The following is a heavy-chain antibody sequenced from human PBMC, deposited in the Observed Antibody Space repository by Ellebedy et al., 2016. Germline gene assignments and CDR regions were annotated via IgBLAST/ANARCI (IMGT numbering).Heavy chain of an antibody. CDR1: GFTFSSYA. D-gene: IGHD6-19*01. CDR3: ARGSSGWSESHY. CDR2: ISYDGSNK. V-gene: IGHV3-30-3*01. Sequence: GGSLRLXXAASGFTFSSYAMHWVRQAPGKGLEWVAVISYDGSNKYYADSVKGRFTISRDNSKNTLYLQMNSLRAEDTAVYYCARGSSGWSESHYWGQGTLVTVSS. J-gene: IGHJ4*02.